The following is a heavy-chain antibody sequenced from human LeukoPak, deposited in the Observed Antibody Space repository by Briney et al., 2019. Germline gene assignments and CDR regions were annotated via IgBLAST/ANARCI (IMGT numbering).Heavy chain of an antibody. J-gene: IGHJ6*02. D-gene: IGHD2-8*02. Sequence: NTSETLSLTCTVSGGSISSYYWSWIRQPPGKGLEWIGYIYYSGSTNYNPSLKSRVTISVDTSKNHFSLKLSSVTAADTAVYYCARANHWWPRYYYYGMDVWGQGTTVTVSS. V-gene: IGHV4-59*01. CDR1: GGSISSYY. CDR3: ARANHWWPRYYYYGMDV. CDR2: IYYSGST.